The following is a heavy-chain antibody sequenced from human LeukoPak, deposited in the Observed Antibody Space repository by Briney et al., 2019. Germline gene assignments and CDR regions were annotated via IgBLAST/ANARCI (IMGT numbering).Heavy chain of an antibody. CDR3: ASALRGYSSSWTLDY. D-gene: IGHD6-13*01. Sequence: SETLSLTCTVSGGSISSYYWSWIRQPPGKGLEWIGYIYYSGSTNYNPSLKSRVTISVDTSKNQFSLKLSSVTAADTAAYYCASALRGYSSSWTLDYWGQGTLVTVSS. CDR2: IYYSGST. CDR1: GGSISSYY. J-gene: IGHJ4*02. V-gene: IGHV4-59*12.